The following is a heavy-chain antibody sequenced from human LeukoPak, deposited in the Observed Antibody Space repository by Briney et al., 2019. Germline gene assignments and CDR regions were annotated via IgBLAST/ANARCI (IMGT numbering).Heavy chain of an antibody. V-gene: IGHV3-48*01. J-gene: IGHJ3*02. D-gene: IGHD3-22*01. CDR3: ARQLSNYYDGSGYTQHDAFDI. CDR1: GFNFSTYS. CDR2: ISGSSSPI. Sequence: PGGSLRLSCAASGFNFSTYSMNWVRQAPGKGLEWLSYISGSSSPIYYADSVRGRFTISRDNAKNSLSLQMNSLRAEDTAVYYCARQLSNYYDGSGYTQHDAFDIWGQGTMVTVSS.